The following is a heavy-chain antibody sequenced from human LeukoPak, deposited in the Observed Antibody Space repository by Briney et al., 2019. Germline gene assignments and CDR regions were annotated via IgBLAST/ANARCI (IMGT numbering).Heavy chain of an antibody. Sequence: GGSLRLSCAASGSTVSSNYMSWVRQAPGKGLEWVSVIYSGGSTYYADSVKGRFTISRDNSKNTLYLQMNSLRAEDTAVYYCARDLRVYYDSSGYLGGFDPWGQGTLVTVSS. CDR2: IYSGGST. V-gene: IGHV3-66*01. CDR1: GSTVSSNY. D-gene: IGHD3-22*01. J-gene: IGHJ5*02. CDR3: ARDLRVYYDSSGYLGGFDP.